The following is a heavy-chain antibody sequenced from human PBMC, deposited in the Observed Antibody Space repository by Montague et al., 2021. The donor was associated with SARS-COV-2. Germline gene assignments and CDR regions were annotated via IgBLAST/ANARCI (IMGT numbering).Heavy chain of an antibody. J-gene: IGHJ6*02. CDR1: GGSISSTTYR. V-gene: IGHV4-39*07. CDR2: IEYSGST. CDR3: ARDITLGMDV. Sequence: SETLSLTCTVSGGSISSTTYRWGWIRQPPGKGLEWIGFIEYSGSTYYNPSLKTRVTMSLDTSKNQFSLKLTSVTAADTALYYCARDITLGMDVWGRGTTVTVSS.